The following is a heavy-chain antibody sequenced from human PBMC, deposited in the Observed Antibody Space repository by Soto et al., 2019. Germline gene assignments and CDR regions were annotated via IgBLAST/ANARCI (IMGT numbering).Heavy chain of an antibody. J-gene: IGHJ5*02. CDR2: INPNSGGT. CDR1: GYTFTGYY. D-gene: IGHD3-10*01. Sequence: GASVKISCKASGYTFTGYYMHWVRQAPGQGLEWMGWINPNSGGTNYAQKFQGWVTMTRDTSISTAYMELSRLRSDDTAVYYCARGRMVRGVIGDNYNWFDPWGQGTLVTVS. CDR3: ARGRMVRGVIGDNYNWFDP. V-gene: IGHV1-2*04.